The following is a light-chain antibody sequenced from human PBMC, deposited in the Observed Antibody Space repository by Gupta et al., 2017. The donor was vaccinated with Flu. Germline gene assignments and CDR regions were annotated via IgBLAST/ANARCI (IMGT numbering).Light chain of an antibody. CDR2: WAS. CDR1: QSVLYSDNKNY. CDR3: QQYDSLPWT. Sequence: VSLGESATNKGKSSQSVLYSDNKNYLAWYQQKPGQAPKLLFYWASTRQTGVPDRFSGSGSGTDFTLTISSLQAEDVAVYHCQQYDSLPWTFGQGTRVEIK. V-gene: IGKV4-1*01. J-gene: IGKJ1*01.